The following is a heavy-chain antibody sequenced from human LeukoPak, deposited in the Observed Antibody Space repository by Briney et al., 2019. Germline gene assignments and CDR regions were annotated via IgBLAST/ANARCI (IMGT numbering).Heavy chain of an antibody. D-gene: IGHD6-19*01. CDR3: ARDPFPFLIAVATGGWFDP. J-gene: IGHJ5*02. V-gene: IGHV1-18*01. CDR1: GYTFTSYG. CDR2: ISAYNGNT. Sequence: GASVKVSCKASGYTFTSYGISWVRQAPGQGLEWMGWISAYNGNTNYAQKLQGRVTMTTDTSTSTAYMELRSLRSDDTAVYYCARDPFPFLIAVATGGWFDPWGQGTLVTVSS.